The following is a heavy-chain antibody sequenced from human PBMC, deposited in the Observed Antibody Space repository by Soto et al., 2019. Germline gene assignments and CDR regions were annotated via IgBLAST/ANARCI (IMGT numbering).Heavy chain of an antibody. CDR2: IYYSGST. D-gene: IGHD2-15*01. CDR1: GGSISSSSYY. V-gene: IGHV4-39*01. Sequence: PSEPLSLTCTVSGGSISSSSYYWGWIRQPPGKGLEWIGSIYYSGSTYYNPSLKSRVTISVDTSKNQFSLKLSSVTAADTAVYYCARHGGYCSGGSCYLVNNWFDPWGQGTLVTVSS. J-gene: IGHJ5*02. CDR3: ARHGGYCSGGSCYLVNNWFDP.